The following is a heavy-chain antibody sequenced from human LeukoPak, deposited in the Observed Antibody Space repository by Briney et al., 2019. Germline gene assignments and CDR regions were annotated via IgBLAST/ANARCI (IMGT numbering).Heavy chain of an antibody. CDR2: INTNTGNP. J-gene: IGHJ6*02. D-gene: IGHD2-15*01. CDR1: GYTFNSYA. Sequence: ASVKVSCKASGYTFNSYALDWVRQAPGQGLEWMEWINTNTGNPTYAQRFTGRFVFSLDTSVSTAYVEISSLKAEDTAVDYCARARYCIGSNCPAGYYGMDVWGQGTTVTVSS. CDR3: ARARYCIGSNCPAGYYGMDV. V-gene: IGHV7-4-1*02.